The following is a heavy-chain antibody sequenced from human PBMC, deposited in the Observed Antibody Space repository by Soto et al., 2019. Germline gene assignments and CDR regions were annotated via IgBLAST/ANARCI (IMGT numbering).Heavy chain of an antibody. Sequence: ASVKVSCKASGYTFTSYKMHWVRQAPGQGLEWMGVINPSSGSTDYAQKFQGRVSITRDMSTTTLYMELSSLRSEDTAVYYCARDTAMTPHYYFDYWGQGTLVTVSS. CDR1: GYTFTSYK. CDR2: INPSSGST. V-gene: IGHV1-46*01. J-gene: IGHJ4*02. D-gene: IGHD2-2*01. CDR3: ARDTAMTPHYYFDY.